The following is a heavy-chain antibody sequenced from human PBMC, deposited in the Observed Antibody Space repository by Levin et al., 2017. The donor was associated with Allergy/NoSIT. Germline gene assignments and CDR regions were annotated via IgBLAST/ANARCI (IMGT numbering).Heavy chain of an antibody. D-gene: IGHD3-22*01. CDR3: AKVTSGYSDTSGAFDI. V-gene: IGHV3-30*18. CDR1: GFTFSSYG. Sequence: GGSLRLSCAASGFTFSSYGMHWVRQAPGKGLEWVAVISYDGSNKYYADSVKGRFTISRDNSKNTLYLQMNSLRAEDTAVYYCAKVTSGYSDTSGAFDIWGQGTMVTVSS. CDR2: ISYDGSNK. J-gene: IGHJ3*02.